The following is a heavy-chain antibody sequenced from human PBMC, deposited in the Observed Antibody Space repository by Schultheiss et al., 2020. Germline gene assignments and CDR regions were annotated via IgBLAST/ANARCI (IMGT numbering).Heavy chain of an antibody. D-gene: IGHD6-19*01. CDR3: ARDRGDSGWEYYFDY. V-gene: IGHV3-30*03. Sequence: GESLKISCAASGFTFSSYGMHWVRQAPGKGLEWVAVISYDGSNKNYADSVKGRFTISRDNSKNTLYLQMNSLRAEDTAVYYCARDRGDSGWEYYFDYWGQGTLVTVSS. J-gene: IGHJ4*02. CDR1: GFTFSSYG. CDR2: ISYDGSNK.